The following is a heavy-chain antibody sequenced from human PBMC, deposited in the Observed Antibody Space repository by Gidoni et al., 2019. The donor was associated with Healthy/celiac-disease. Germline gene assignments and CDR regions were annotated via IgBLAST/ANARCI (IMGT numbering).Heavy chain of an antibody. Sequence: EVQLVESGGGLVQPGGSLKLSCAASGFTFSGSAMHWVRQASGKGLEWVCRIRSKANSYTTAYAASVKGRFTISRDDSKNTAYLQMNSLKTEDTAVYYCTRRGLLVDGMDVWGQGTTVTVSS. CDR1: GFTFSGSA. CDR2: IRSKANSYTT. CDR3: TRRGLLVDGMDV. V-gene: IGHV3-73*02. D-gene: IGHD2-2*01. J-gene: IGHJ6*02.